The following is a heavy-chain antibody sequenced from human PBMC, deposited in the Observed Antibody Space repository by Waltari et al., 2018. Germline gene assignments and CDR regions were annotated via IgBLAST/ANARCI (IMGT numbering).Heavy chain of an antibody. V-gene: IGHV1-18*01. CDR1: GYTFTSYG. CDR2: ISAYNGNT. J-gene: IGHJ3*02. D-gene: IGHD3-22*01. CDR3: ARDPETYYYDSSGYYFRAFDI. Sequence: QVQLVQSGAEVTKPGASVKVSCKASGYTFTSYGISWVRQAPGQGLEWMGWISAYNGNTNYAQKLQGRVTMTTDTSTSTAYMELRSLRSDDTAVYYCARDPETYYYDSSGYYFRAFDIWGQGTMVTVSS.